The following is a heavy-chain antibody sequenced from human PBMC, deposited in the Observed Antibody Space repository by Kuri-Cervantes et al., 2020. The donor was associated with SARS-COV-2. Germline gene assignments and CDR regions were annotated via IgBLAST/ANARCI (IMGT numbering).Heavy chain of an antibody. V-gene: IGHV4-4*07. CDR3: ARIVRFMDV. J-gene: IGHJ6*03. CDR1: GGSISNYY. Sequence: SETLSLTCAVSGGSISNYYWSWIRQPAGKELEWIGRIYISGTTNYNPSLKSRVTMSLDTSKNQFSLKLSSVTAADTAVYYCARIVRFMDVWGKGTTVTVSS. D-gene: IGHD2-21*01. CDR2: IYISGTT.